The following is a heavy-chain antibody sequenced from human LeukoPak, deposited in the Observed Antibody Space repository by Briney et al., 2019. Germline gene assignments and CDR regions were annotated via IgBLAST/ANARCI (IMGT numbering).Heavy chain of an antibody. CDR1: GLTFSDYY. J-gene: IGHJ4*02. Sequence: GGSLRLSCAASGLTFSDYYMSWIRQAPGKGLEWVSYISNSGSNIYYADSVKGRFTISRDNAKNSLYLQMNSLRAEDTAVYFCARSGSTTYYTNWGQGTLVTVSS. CDR2: ISNSGSNI. D-gene: IGHD2-2*02. CDR3: ARSGSTTYYTN. V-gene: IGHV3-11*01.